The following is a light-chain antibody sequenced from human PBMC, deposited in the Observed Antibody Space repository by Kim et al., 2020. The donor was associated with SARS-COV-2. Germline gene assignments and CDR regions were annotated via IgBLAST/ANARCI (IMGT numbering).Light chain of an antibody. J-gene: IGKJ1*01. CDR3: QQYGSSRET. Sequence: SPGEGATLSCRASQSVSSSYLAWYQQKPGQAPRLLIYGASSRATGIPDRFSGSGSGTDFTLTISRLEPEDFAVYYCQQYGSSRETFGQGTKVDIK. CDR1: QSVSSSY. V-gene: IGKV3-20*01. CDR2: GAS.